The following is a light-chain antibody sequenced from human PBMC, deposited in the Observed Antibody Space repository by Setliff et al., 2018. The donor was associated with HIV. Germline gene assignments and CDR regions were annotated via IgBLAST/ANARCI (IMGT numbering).Light chain of an antibody. V-gene: IGLV2-23*02. CDR1: STDVGTYNL. Sequence: QSALTQPASVSGSPGQSITISCTGTSTDVGTYNLVSWYQQHPGKAPKVMIYEVNKRPSGISNRFSGSKSGNTASLTISGLQPEDESDYYCCSYASGSTSLFVFGTGTKVTVL. J-gene: IGLJ1*01. CDR3: CSYASGSTSLFV. CDR2: EVN.